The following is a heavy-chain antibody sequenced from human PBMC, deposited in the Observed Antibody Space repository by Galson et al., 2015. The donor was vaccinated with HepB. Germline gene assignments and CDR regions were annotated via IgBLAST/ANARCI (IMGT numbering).Heavy chain of an antibody. Sequence: QVQLQESGPGLVKPSETLSLTCTVSGGPINSYYWSWIRQPPGKGLEWIGYIYYSGSTNYNPSLRSRVTISVDTSKNQFSLKLTSVTAADTAVYYCARTPVYSSGWQWGQGTLVTVSS. CDR1: GGPINSYY. CDR3: ARTPVYSSGWQ. J-gene: IGHJ1*01. D-gene: IGHD6-19*01. CDR2: IYYSGST. V-gene: IGHV4-59*01.